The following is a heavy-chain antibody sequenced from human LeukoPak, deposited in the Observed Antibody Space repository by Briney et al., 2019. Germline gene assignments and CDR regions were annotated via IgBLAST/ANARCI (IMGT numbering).Heavy chain of an antibody. V-gene: IGHV1-18*01. CDR3: ARNHYYGSGSYEIDY. D-gene: IGHD3-10*01. CDR1: GGTFSSYA. Sequence: ASVKVSCKASGGTFSSYAISWVRQAPGQGLEWMGWISAYNGNTNYAQKLQGRVTMTTDTSTSTAYMELRSLRSDDTAVYYCARNHYYGSGSYEIDYWGQGTLVTVSS. J-gene: IGHJ4*02. CDR2: ISAYNGNT.